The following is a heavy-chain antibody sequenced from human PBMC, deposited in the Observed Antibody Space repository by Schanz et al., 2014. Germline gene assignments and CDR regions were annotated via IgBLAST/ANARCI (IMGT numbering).Heavy chain of an antibody. Sequence: EVQLVESGGGLVQPGGSLRLSCEASGFSFGNYGMSWVRQAPGKGLEWVSGFDAHDGRAYYADSAKGRFTISRDNSKSTLYLQINNLRADDTAVYYCARELPGVVAFDFWGQGTMVTVSS. D-gene: IGHD7-27*01. CDR2: FDAHDGRA. J-gene: IGHJ3*01. CDR3: ARELPGVVAFDF. V-gene: IGHV3-23*04. CDR1: GFSFGNYG.